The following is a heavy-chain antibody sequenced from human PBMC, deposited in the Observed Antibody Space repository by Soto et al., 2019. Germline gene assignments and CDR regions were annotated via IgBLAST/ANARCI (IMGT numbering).Heavy chain of an antibody. V-gene: IGHV3-23*01. CDR1: GFTFSSYD. CDR3: VSRPGFPY. CDR2: ISGAGGST. J-gene: IGHJ4*02. Sequence: EVQLLESGGGLVQPGGSLRLSCAASGFTFSSYDMSWARQVPGKGLEWVSTISGAGGSTYYADSVKGRFTISRDNSMNTLYLQRNSRRAEATPVYYCVSRPGFPYGGQGPLVTV. D-gene: IGHD6-25*01.